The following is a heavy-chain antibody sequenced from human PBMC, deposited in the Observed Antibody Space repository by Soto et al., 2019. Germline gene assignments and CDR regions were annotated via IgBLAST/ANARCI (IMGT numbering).Heavy chain of an antibody. V-gene: IGHV3-23*01. D-gene: IGHD3-22*01. CDR1: GFTFSSYA. J-gene: IGHJ3*02. CDR2: VSGSGGST. Sequence: PGGSLRLSCAASGFTFSSYAMSWVRQAPGKGLEWVSAVSGSGGSTYYADSVKGRFTISRDNSKNMLYLQMNSLRAEDTAVYYCAKRRQTRFDRSGYSGLDAFDIWGQGTLVTVSS. CDR3: AKRRQTRFDRSGYSGLDAFDI.